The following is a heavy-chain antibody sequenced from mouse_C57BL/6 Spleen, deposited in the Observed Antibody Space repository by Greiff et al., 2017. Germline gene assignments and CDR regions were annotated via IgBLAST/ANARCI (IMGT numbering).Heavy chain of an antibody. D-gene: IGHD1-1*01. CDR2: INPSNGGT. J-gene: IGHJ1*03. CDR1: GYTFTSYW. CDR3: ARIDESIITTGGYFDV. Sequence: QVQLQQPGTELVKPGASVKLSCKASGYTFTSYWMHWVKQRPGQGLEWIGNINPSNGGTNYNEKFKSKATLTVDKSSSTAYMQLSSLTSEDSAVYYCARIDESIITTGGYFDVWGTGTTVTVSS. V-gene: IGHV1-53*01.